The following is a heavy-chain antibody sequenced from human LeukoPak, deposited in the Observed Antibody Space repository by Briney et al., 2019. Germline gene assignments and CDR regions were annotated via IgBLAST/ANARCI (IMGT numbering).Heavy chain of an antibody. CDR3: ARLRRNSDRSGYYYYYDY. J-gene: IGHJ4*02. Sequence: PGGSLRLSCAASGYTFSSYSINWVRQAPGKGLEWVSSISVGSNYIYYAGSVRGRFSISRDDARNSLYLQMDSLRGDDTAVYYCARLRRNSDRSGYYYYYDYWGQGTLVTVSS. D-gene: IGHD3-22*01. CDR2: ISVGSNYI. CDR1: GYTFSSYS. V-gene: IGHV3-21*01.